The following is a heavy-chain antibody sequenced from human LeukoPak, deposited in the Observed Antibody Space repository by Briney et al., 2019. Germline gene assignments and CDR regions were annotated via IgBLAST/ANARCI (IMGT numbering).Heavy chain of an antibody. V-gene: IGHV4-34*01. D-gene: IGHD1-7*01. CDR1: GGSFSGYY. CDR2: INHSGST. Sequence: PSETLSLTGAGYGGSFSGYYWSWIRQPPGRGLEWIGEINHSGSTNYNPSLKSRVTISVDTSKNQFSLKLSSVTAADTAVYYCARGYVTGTTDYWGQGTLVTVSS. CDR3: ARGYVTGTTDY. J-gene: IGHJ4*02.